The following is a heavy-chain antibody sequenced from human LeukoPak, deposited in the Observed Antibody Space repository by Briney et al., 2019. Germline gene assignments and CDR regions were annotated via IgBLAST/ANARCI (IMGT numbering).Heavy chain of an antibody. CDR3: ARMGIVGATGYYFDY. J-gene: IGHJ4*02. CDR2: IYYSGTT. D-gene: IGHD1-26*01. CDR1: AGALTNYY. Sequence: PSETLSLTCSLSAGALTNYYWTWIRQPPGKGLEWIGYIYYSGTTKYNPSLKSRVTISVDTSKNQFSLKLSSVTAADTAMYYCARMGIVGATGYYFDYWGQGTLVTVSS. V-gene: IGHV4-59*01.